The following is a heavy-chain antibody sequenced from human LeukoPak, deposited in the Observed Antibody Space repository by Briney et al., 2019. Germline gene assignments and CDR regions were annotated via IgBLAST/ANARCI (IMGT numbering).Heavy chain of an antibody. V-gene: IGHV1-46*01. D-gene: IGHD3-3*01. J-gene: IGHJ5*02. CDR1: GYTFSTYY. CDR2: INPSEGDT. CDR3: ARDVTILDSYGFDP. Sequence: GASVKVSCKASGYTFSTYYMHWVRQAPGQGLEWMGIINPSEGDTSYAQKFQGRVSMTRDTSTSTVYMELSSLRSEDTAVYYCARDVTILDSYGFDPWGQGTLDTVSS.